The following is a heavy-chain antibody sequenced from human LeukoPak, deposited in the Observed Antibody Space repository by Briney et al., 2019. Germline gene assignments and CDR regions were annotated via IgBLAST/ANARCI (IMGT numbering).Heavy chain of an antibody. D-gene: IGHD6-13*01. V-gene: IGHV3-64*01. CDR2: ISSNGGST. CDR3: ARAGYSSSWYAAYFGY. CDR1: GFTFSTYA. Sequence: GGSLRLSCAASGFTFSTYAMHWVRQAPGKGLEYVSAISSNGGSTYYANSVKGRFTISRDNPKNTLYLQMGSLRTEDMAVYYCARAGYSSSWYAAYFGYWGQGTLVTVSS. J-gene: IGHJ4*02.